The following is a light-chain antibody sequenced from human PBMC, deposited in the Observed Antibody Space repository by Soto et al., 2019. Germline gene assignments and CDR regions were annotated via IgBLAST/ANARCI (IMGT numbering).Light chain of an antibody. J-gene: IGLJ1*01. Sequence: QSVLTQPASVSGSPGQSITISCTGTSSDVGSYNLVSWYQQHPGKAHKLMIYEVSKRPSGVSNRFSGSKSGNTASLTISGLQAEDEADYYCCSYAGSSTPYVFGTGTKLTVL. CDR1: SSDVGSYNL. V-gene: IGLV2-23*02. CDR3: CSYAGSSTPYV. CDR2: EVS.